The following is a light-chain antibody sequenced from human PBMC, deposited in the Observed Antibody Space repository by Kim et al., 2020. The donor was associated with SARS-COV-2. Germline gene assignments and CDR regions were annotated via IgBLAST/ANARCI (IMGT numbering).Light chain of an antibody. V-gene: IGKV2-28*01. CDR3: MQGLQTPQT. J-gene: IGKJ1*01. Sequence: PSSIACMTSKSRLRSHRFRFLNWYQQKPGQSPQLLIYLDSNRDCGVPDRFSGSGSGTDFTLKISRVEAEDVGIYYCMQGLQTPQTFGQGTKVDIK. CDR1: KSRLRSHRFRF. CDR2: LDS.